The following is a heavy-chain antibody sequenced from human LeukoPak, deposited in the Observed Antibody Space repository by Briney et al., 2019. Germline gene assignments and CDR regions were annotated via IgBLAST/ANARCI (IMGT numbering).Heavy chain of an antibody. D-gene: IGHD6-13*01. J-gene: IGHJ4*02. CDR2: IHYTGTT. CDR1: GGSFSGDY. CDR3: ARLSPAAGPWYFDY. Sequence: PSETLSLTCAVYGGSFSGDYWAWIRQPPGKGLEWIGNIHYTGTTYYNPSLKSRVTISVDTSKNQFSLKVNSVTAADTAVYHCARLSPAAGPWYFDYWGQGTLVTVSS. V-gene: IGHV4-34*01.